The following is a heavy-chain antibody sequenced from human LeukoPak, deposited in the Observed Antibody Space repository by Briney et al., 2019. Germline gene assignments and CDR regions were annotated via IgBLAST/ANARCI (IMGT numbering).Heavy chain of an antibody. CDR1: GYSFTNYW. J-gene: IGHJ4*02. V-gene: IGHV5-51*01. CDR3: ARIEMVRGIVMTDY. D-gene: IGHD3-10*01. Sequence: KAGESLKISCKASGYSFTNYWIGWVRQMPGKGLEWVAMINPDDTNIAYSPSFQGQVTISADRSISPAYLQWSSLKASDTAMYYCARIEMVRGIVMTDYWGQGTLVTVSS. CDR2: INPDDTNI.